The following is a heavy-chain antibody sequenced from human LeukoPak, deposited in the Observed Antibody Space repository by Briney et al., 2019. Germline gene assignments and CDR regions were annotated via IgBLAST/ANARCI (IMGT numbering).Heavy chain of an antibody. CDR3: ARMEQQLVSFDY. D-gene: IGHD6-13*01. Sequence: GASVKVSCKASGYTFTSYYMHCARQAPGQGREWMGWINPNSGGTNYAQKFQGRITMTRETSISTAYMELSRLRSDDTAVYYCARMEQQLVSFDYWGQGTLVTVSS. V-gene: IGHV1-2*02. CDR1: GYTFTSYY. J-gene: IGHJ4*02. CDR2: INPNSGGT.